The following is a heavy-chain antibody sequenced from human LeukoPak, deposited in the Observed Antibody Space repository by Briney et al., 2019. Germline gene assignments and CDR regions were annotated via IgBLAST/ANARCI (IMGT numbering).Heavy chain of an antibody. CDR1: AGSFSGYY. D-gene: IGHD3-3*01. CDR2: TSSSSSTI. V-gene: IGHV3-48*01. CDR3: AKDIRVLRFLEWQSESDY. J-gene: IGHJ4*02. Sequence: ETLSLTCAVYAGSFSGYYWSWVRQAPGKGLEWLSYTSSSSSTIYYADSVKGRFTISRDNSKNTLYLQMNSLRAEDTAVYYCAKDIRVLRFLEWQSESDYWGQGTLVTVSS.